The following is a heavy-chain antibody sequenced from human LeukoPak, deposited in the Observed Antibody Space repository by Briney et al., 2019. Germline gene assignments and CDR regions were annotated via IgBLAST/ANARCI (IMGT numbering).Heavy chain of an antibody. D-gene: IGHD6-6*01. CDR1: GGSISSYY. CDR2: IYTSGST. CDR3: ARDSEYSSSSAEYYFDY. V-gene: IGHV4-4*07. J-gene: IGHJ4*02. Sequence: SETLSLTCTVSGGSISSYYWSWIRQPAGKGLEWIGRIYTSGSTNYNPSLKSRVTMSVDTSKNQFSLKLSSVTAADTAVYYCARDSEYSSSSAEYYFDYWGRGTLVTVSS.